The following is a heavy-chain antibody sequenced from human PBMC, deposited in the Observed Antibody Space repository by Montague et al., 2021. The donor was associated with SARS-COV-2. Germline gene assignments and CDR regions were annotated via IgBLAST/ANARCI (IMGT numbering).Heavy chain of an antibody. CDR3: AREDRWNWFDP. D-gene: IGHD5-24*01. J-gene: IGHJ5*02. CDR1: GGSINSDY. Sequence: SETLSLTCTVSGGSINSDYWSWIRQPPGKGLEWIGYNYYRGSTNYNPSLKSRVTISVDTSKNQFSLKLISVTAADTAVYYCAREDRWNWFDPWGQGILVTVSS. V-gene: IGHV4-59*01. CDR2: NYYRGST.